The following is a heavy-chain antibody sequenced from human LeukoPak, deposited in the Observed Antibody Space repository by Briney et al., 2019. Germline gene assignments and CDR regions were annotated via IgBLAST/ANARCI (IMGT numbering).Heavy chain of an antibody. Sequence: ASVKVSCKASGYTFTSYGISWVRQAPGQGLEWMGWISAYNGNTNYAQKLQGRVTMTTDTSTSTAYMELRSLRSDDTAVYYCARVGGRMAAAGNNWFDPWGHGTLVTVSS. CDR1: GYTFTSYG. J-gene: IGHJ5*02. CDR3: ARVGGRMAAAGNNWFDP. D-gene: IGHD6-13*01. CDR2: ISAYNGNT. V-gene: IGHV1-18*04.